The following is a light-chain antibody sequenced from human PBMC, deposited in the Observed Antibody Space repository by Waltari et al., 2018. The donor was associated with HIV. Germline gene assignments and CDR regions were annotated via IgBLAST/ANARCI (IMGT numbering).Light chain of an antibody. V-gene: IGLV2-14*03. Sequence: QSVLTQPASVSASPGQSISIPCSGTYDDVGGFNFVAWYQQYAGKAPTVILYEVSKRPSGIPGRFSGSHSDNTASLTISGLQPGDEADYYCRSYMVNNGLVFGGGTRVTVL. CDR3: RSYMVNNGLV. J-gene: IGLJ2*01. CDR2: EVS. CDR1: YDDVGGFNF.